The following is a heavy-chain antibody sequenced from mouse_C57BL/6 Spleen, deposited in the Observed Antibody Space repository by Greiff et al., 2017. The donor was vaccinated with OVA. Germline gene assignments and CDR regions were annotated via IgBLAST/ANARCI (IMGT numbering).Heavy chain of an antibody. CDR3: ARHESGTGGWYFDV. J-gene: IGHJ1*03. CDR1: GFTFSDYG. CDR2: ISNLAYSI. V-gene: IGHV5-15*01. D-gene: IGHD4-1*01. Sequence: EVQRVESGGGLVQPGGSLKLSCAASGFTFSDYGMAWVRQAPRKGPEWVAFISNLAYSIYYADTVTGRFTISRENAKNTLYLEMSSLRSEDTAMYYCARHESGTGGWYFDVWGTGTTVTVSS.